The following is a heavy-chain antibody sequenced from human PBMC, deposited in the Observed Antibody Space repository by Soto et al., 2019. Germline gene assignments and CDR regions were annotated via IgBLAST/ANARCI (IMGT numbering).Heavy chain of an antibody. D-gene: IGHD3-22*01. Sequence: SVKVSCKASGGTFSSYAISWVRQAPGQGLEWMGGIIPIFGTANYAQKFQGRVTITADESTSTAYMELSSLRSEDTAVYYCAHAREYYYDSSGYYLDYWGQGTLVTVSS. CDR1: GGTFSSYA. CDR3: AHAREYYYDSSGYYLDY. CDR2: IIPIFGTA. V-gene: IGHV1-69*13. J-gene: IGHJ4*02.